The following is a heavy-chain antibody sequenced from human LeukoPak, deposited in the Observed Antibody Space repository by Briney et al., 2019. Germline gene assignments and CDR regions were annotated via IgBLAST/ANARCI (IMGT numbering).Heavy chain of an antibody. CDR2: IRYDGSNK. CDR3: AKGSGGYHYYYMGV. CDR1: GFTFSSYA. V-gene: IGHV3-30*02. Sequence: GGSLRLSCAASGFTFSSYAMHWVRQAPGKGLEWVAFIRYDGSNKYYADSVKGRFTISRDNSKNTLSLQMNNLRAEDTAVYYCAKGSGGYHYYYMGVWGKGTTVTVSS. J-gene: IGHJ6*03. D-gene: IGHD3-10*01.